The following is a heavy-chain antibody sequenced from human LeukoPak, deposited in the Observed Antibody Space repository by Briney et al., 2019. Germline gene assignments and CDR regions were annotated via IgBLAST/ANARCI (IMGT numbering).Heavy chain of an antibody. Sequence: SETLSLTCAVYGGSFSGYYWSWIRQPPGKGLEWIGEINHSGSTNYNPSLKSRVTISVDTSKNQFSLKLSSVTAADTAVYYCARARRITMIVVAPRANWFDPWGQGTLVTVSS. V-gene: IGHV4-34*01. J-gene: IGHJ5*02. CDR3: ARARRITMIVVAPRANWFDP. D-gene: IGHD3-22*01. CDR2: INHSGST. CDR1: GGSFSGYY.